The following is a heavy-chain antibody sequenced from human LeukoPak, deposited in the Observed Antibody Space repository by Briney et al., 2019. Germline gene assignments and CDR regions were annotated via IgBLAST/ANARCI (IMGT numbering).Heavy chain of an antibody. Sequence: SQTLSLTCAVSGGSISSGGYSWSWIRQPPGKGLEWIGYIYHSGSTYYNPSLKSRVTISVDRSKNQFSLKLSSVTAADTAVYYCARSSPGYCSGGSCLYYFDYWGQGTLVTVSS. CDR3: ARSSPGYCSGGSCLYYFDY. D-gene: IGHD2-15*01. CDR2: IYHSGST. J-gene: IGHJ4*02. V-gene: IGHV4-30-2*01. CDR1: GGSISSGGYS.